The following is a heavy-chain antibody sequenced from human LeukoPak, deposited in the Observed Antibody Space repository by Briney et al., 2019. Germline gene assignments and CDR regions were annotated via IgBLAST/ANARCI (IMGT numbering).Heavy chain of an antibody. CDR3: ARRASAYDSSGYHFDY. V-gene: IGHV5-51*01. CDR2: IYPADSDT. Sequence: GESLKISCKGSGYSFSNYWIGWVRQMPGKGLEWMGIIYPADSDTRYSPSFQGQVTISADKSITTAYLHWSSLQASDTAMYYCARRASAYDSSGYHFDYWGREPWSPSPQ. CDR1: GYSFSNYW. D-gene: IGHD3-22*01. J-gene: IGHJ4*02.